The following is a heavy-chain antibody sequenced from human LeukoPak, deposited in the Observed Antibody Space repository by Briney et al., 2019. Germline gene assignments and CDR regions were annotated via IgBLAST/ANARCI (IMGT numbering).Heavy chain of an antibody. J-gene: IGHJ4*02. Sequence: GGSLRLSCAASGFILNDYGMHWVRQAPGKGLEWVADIWFDKNQHFADSVKGRFAISRDNSKNTVYLQMNSLRAEDTAVYYRAKTDKYSSGWDYYFDYWGQGTLVTVSS. CDR3: AKTDKYSSGWDYYFDY. D-gene: IGHD6-19*01. CDR1: GFILNDYG. V-gene: IGHV3-33*03. CDR2: IWFDKNQ.